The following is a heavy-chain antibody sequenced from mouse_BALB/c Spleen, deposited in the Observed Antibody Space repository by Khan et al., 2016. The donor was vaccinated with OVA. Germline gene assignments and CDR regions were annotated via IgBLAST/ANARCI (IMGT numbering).Heavy chain of an antibody. CDR3: ASCFDGYSSLYAMDY. CDR1: GFSLTSYG. Sequence: QVQLKQSGPGLVAPSQSLSITCTVSGFSLTSYGVHWVRQPPGKGLEWLVVIWSDGSTNYNSVLKSRLSISKDNSKSQVFLKMNRLQTDDTATYYCASCFDGYSSLYAMDYWGQGTSVTVSS. J-gene: IGHJ4*01. CDR2: IWSDGST. V-gene: IGHV2-6*02. D-gene: IGHD2-3*01.